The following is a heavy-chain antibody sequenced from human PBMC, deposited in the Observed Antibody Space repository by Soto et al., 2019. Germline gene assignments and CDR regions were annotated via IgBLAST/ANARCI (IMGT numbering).Heavy chain of an antibody. V-gene: IGHV2-5*01. CDR2: IYWKDDK. Sequence: SGPTLVNPTQTLTLTCTFSGFSLSTSGVGVGWIRQPPGKALEWLALIYWKDDKRYRPSMKSRLTITKDTSKNQLVLTMTNMDPVDSATYSCANSHYYDILTGYYTPPRTLFDYWGQETLVTVSS. CDR1: GFSLSTSGVG. CDR3: ANSHYYDILTGYYTPPRTLFDY. D-gene: IGHD3-9*01. J-gene: IGHJ4*02.